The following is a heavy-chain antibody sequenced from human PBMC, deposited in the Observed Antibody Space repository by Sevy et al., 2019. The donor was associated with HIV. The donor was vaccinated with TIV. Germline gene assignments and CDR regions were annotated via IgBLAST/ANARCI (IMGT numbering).Heavy chain of an antibody. J-gene: IGHJ4*02. Sequence: GGSLRLSCAASGFAFYDYSMSWIRQAPGKGLGWVATISFGCGKINYADSVKGRINISRDNSKNSFYLQMDNLRVEDTALYYCAREGCTRPHDYWGQGTRVTVSS. CDR2: ISFGCGKI. D-gene: IGHD2-8*01. V-gene: IGHV3-23*01. CDR1: GFAFYDYS. CDR3: AREGCTRPHDY.